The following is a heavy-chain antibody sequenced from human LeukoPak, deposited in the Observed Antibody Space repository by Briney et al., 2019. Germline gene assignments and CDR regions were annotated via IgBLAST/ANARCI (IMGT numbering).Heavy chain of an antibody. CDR1: GFTVSSNY. V-gene: IGHV3-66*01. J-gene: IGHJ4*02. Sequence: PGGSLRLSCAASGFTVSSNYMSWVPQAPGKGLEWVSVIYSGGTTYYADSVKSSFTIPRDNSTHTLHLQMNSLRAEDTAVYYCARDQYSYAHAAHWGQGTLVTVSS. CDR2: IYSGGTT. D-gene: IGHD5-18*01. CDR3: ARDQYSYAHAAH.